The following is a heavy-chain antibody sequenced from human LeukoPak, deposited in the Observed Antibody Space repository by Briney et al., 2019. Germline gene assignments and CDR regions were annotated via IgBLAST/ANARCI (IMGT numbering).Heavy chain of an antibody. Sequence: GGSLRLSCAASGFTVSSNHMNWVRQAPGKGLEWVSVIYGGGSTYYADSVKGRFTISRDNSRNTLYLQMNSLRAEDTAVYYRTTEYSDVTAFDYWGQGTLVTVSS. CDR2: IYGGGST. D-gene: IGHD4-11*01. CDR1: GFTVSSNH. V-gene: IGHV3-66*01. J-gene: IGHJ4*02. CDR3: TTEYSDVTAFDY.